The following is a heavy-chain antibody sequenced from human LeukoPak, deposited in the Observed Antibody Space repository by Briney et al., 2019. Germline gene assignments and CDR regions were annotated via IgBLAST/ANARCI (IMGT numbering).Heavy chain of an antibody. CDR3: ARDRGQLLTLGWFDP. CDR1: GGSLSPYY. CDR2: IYYTGST. D-gene: IGHD3-16*01. Sequence: SETRSLTCSVSGGSLSPYYWSWIRQSPGKGLEWLCYIYYTGSTKYNPSLRSRVIISVDTSKNQLSLTLSSVTAADTAVYYCARDRGQLLTLGWFDPWGQGTLVTVAS. J-gene: IGHJ5*02. V-gene: IGHV4-59*01.